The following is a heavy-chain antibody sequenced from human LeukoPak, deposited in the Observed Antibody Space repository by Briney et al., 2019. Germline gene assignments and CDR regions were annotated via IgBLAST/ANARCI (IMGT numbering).Heavy chain of an antibody. J-gene: IGHJ4*02. V-gene: IGHV1-18*01. CDR1: GYTFTSYG. D-gene: IGHD1-7*01. Sequence: GASVKDSCKASGYTFTSYGISWVRQAPGQGLEWMGWISAYNGNTNYAQKLQGRVTMTTDTSTSTAYMELRSLRSDDTAVYYCARVGGITGTTLGEEFGYWGQGTLVTVSS. CDR3: ARVGGITGTTLGEEFGY. CDR2: ISAYNGNT.